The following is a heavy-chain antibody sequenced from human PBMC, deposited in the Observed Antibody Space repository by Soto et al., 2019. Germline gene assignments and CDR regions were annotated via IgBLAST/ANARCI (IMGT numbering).Heavy chain of an antibody. CDR2: ISISGSTI. Sequence: QVQLVESGGGLVKPGGSLRLSCAASGFTFSDYYMSWIRQAPGKGLEWVSYISISGSTIFYADSVKGRFTISRDNAKNSLYLQMNGLRAEDTAVYYCARVERGITIFGVVVPPFDYWGQGTLVTVSS. J-gene: IGHJ4*02. V-gene: IGHV3-11*01. CDR3: ARVERGITIFGVVVPPFDY. CDR1: GFTFSDYY. D-gene: IGHD3-3*01.